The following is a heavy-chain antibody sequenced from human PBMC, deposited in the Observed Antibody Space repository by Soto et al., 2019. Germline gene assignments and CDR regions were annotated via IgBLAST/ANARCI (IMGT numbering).Heavy chain of an antibody. J-gene: IGHJ6*02. V-gene: IGHV5-51*01. CDR2: IYPGDSDT. D-gene: IGHD6-6*01. CDR1: GYSFTSYW. CDR3: ARQKQLSSYGMDV. Sequence: GESLKISCXGSGYSFTSYWIGWVRQMPGKGLEWMGIIYPGDSDTRYSPSFQGQVTISADKSISTAYLQWSSLKASDTAMYYCARQKQLSSYGMDVWGQGTTVTVS.